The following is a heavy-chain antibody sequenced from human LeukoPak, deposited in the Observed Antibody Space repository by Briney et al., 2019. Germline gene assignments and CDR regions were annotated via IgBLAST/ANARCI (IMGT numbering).Heavy chain of an antibody. Sequence: SETLSLTCSVSGGSISSYYWSWIWQPPGKGLEWIGYIYYSGRTNYNPSLKSRVTISVDTSKNQFSLKLSSVTAADTAVYYCARGMDYYDSSGYYPLFAYWGQGTLVTVSS. D-gene: IGHD3-22*01. V-gene: IGHV4-59*01. J-gene: IGHJ4*02. CDR3: ARGMDYYDSSGYYPLFAY. CDR1: GGSISSYY. CDR2: IYYSGRT.